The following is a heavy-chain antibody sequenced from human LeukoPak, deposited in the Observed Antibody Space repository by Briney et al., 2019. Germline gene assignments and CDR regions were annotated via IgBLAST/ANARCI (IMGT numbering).Heavy chain of an antibody. D-gene: IGHD3-16*02. CDR1: GFTFSDYY. CDR2: ISSSGSTI. V-gene: IGHV3-11*01. Sequence: PGGSQRLSCAASGFTFSDYYMSWIRQAPGKGLEWVSYISSSGSTIYYADSVKGRFTISRDNAKNSLYLQMNSLRAEDTAVYYCARVPAARHYDYVWGSYPYYFDYWGQGTLVTVSS. CDR3: ARVPAARHYDYVWGSYPYYFDY. J-gene: IGHJ4*02.